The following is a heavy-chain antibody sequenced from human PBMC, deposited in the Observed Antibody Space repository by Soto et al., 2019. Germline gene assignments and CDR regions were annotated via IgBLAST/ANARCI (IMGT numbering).Heavy chain of an antibody. J-gene: IGHJ4*02. V-gene: IGHV3-66*01. CDR2: IYSGGST. CDR3: ARTCIGGTCSFDY. CDR1: GFTVSSNY. D-gene: IGHD2-15*01. Sequence: EVQLVESGGGLVQPGGSLRLSCAASGFTVSSNYMSWVRQAPGKGLEWVSVIYSGGSTYYADCVKGRFTISRDNSENTLYLQMNSLRAEDTAVYYCARTCIGGTCSFDYWGQGTLVTVSS.